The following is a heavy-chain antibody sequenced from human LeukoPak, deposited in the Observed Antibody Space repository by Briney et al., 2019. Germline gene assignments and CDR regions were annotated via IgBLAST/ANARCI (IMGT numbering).Heavy chain of an antibody. CDR1: GGSISSGSYY. D-gene: IGHD6-13*01. CDR2: IYTSGST. V-gene: IGHV4-61*02. J-gene: IGHJ4*02. Sequence: SSQTLSLTCTVSGGSISSGSYYWSWIRQPAGKGLEWIGRIYTSGSTNYNPSLKSRVTISVDTSKNQFSLKLSSVTAADTAVYYCARGGQQLQYYFDYWGQGTLVTVSS. CDR3: ARGGQQLQYYFDY.